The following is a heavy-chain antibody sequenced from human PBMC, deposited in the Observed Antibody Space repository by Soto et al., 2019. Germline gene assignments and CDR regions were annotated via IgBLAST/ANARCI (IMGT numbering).Heavy chain of an antibody. CDR2: ISSSGSTI. Sequence: LGGSLRLSCAASGFTFSSYEMNWVRQAPGKGLEWVSYISSSGSTIYYADSVKGRFTISRDNAKNSLYLQMNSLRAEDTAVYYCARDSVDTAMVSWGQGTLVTVSS. CDR3: ARDSVDTAMVS. CDR1: GFTFSSYE. V-gene: IGHV3-48*03. D-gene: IGHD5-18*01. J-gene: IGHJ4*02.